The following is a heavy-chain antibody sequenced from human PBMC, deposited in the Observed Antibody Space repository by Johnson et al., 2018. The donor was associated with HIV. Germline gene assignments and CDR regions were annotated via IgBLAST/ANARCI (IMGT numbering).Heavy chain of an antibody. Sequence: EVQLVESGGGVVQPGGSLRLSCAASGFTFSSYGMHWVRQAPGKGLEWVSYISSSDSAIWYADSVKGRFTISRDNAKNTLYLQMNSLRAEDTAVYYCARVEWELDAFDIWGQGTMVTVSS. CDR3: ARVEWELDAFDI. J-gene: IGHJ3*02. V-gene: IGHV3-48*04. D-gene: IGHD1-26*01. CDR2: ISSSDSAI. CDR1: GFTFSSYG.